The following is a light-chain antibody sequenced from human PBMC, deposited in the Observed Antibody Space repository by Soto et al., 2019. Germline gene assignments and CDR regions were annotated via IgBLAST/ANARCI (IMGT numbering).Light chain of an antibody. J-gene: IGLJ3*02. CDR1: SSDAGGYKF. V-gene: IGLV2-23*01. CDR2: EDS. Sequence: QSVLTQPASVSGSPGQSITIYCTATSSDAGGYKFVSWYQQHPGKAPKVMIYEDSKRPSGVSYRFSGSKSGNTASLTISGLQAEDEADYHCCSYESGSTYWVFGGGTKLTVL. CDR3: CSYESGSTYWV.